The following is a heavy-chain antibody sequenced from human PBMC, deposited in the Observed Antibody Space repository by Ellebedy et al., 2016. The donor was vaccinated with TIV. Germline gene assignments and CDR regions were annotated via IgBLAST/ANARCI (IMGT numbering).Heavy chain of an antibody. CDR3: ARVGYSYGYAWFDS. D-gene: IGHD5-18*01. CDR1: GGSITGSNW. CDR2: IYHSGNA. J-gene: IGHJ5*01. Sequence: SETLSLTXAVAGGSITGSNWWSWVRQPPGKGLECIGAIYHSGNANYNPSLKSRVTISIDKSKNQFSLRLTSVTAADTAVYYCARVGYSYGYAWFDSWGQGTRVTVSS. V-gene: IGHV4/OR15-8*02.